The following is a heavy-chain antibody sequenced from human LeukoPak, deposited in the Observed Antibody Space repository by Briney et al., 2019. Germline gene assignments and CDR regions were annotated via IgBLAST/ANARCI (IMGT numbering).Heavy chain of an antibody. CDR2: IRSKANSYAK. CDR3: TTQALIVRATREMDY. V-gene: IGHV3-73*01. Sequence: SGGSLKLSCAASGFTFSGSAMHWVRQASGKGLEWVGRIRSKANSYAKAYAASVKGRFTISRDDSKNTAYLQMNSLKTEDTAVYYCTTQALIVRATREMDYWGQGTLVTVSS. CDR1: GFTFSGSA. J-gene: IGHJ4*02. D-gene: IGHD1-26*01.